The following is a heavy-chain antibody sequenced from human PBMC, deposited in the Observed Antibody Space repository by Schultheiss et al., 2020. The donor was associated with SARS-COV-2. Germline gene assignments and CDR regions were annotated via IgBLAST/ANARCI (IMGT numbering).Heavy chain of an antibody. V-gene: IGHV3-7*04. Sequence: GGSLRLSCTASGFTFGDYAMSWVRQAPGKGLEWVANIKQDGSEKYYVDSVKGRFTISRDNAKNSLYLQMNSLRAEDTAVYYCAKEYYDFWSGNRPFDYWGQGTLVTVSS. CDR3: AKEYYDFWSGNRPFDY. J-gene: IGHJ4*02. CDR2: IKQDGSEK. CDR1: GFTFGDYA. D-gene: IGHD3-3*01.